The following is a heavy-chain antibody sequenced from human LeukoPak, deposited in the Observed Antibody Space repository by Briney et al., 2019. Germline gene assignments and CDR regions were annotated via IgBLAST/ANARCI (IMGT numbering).Heavy chain of an antibody. V-gene: IGHV3-23*01. Sequence: GGSLRLSCAASGFTFSSYAMSWVRQAPGKGLEWVSAISGSGGSTYYADSVKGRFTISRDNSKNTLYLQMNSLRAEDTAVYYCARDRQLTHDGNNWFDPWGQGTLVTVSS. CDR2: ISGSGGST. CDR3: ARDRQLTHDGNNWFDP. J-gene: IGHJ5*02. D-gene: IGHD6-13*01. CDR1: GFTFSSYA.